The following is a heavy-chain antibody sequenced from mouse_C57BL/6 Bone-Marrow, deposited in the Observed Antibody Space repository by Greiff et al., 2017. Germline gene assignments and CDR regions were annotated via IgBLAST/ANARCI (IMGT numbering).Heavy chain of an antibody. V-gene: IGHV1-50*01. Sequence: QVKLQQPGAELVKPGASVKLSCKASGYTFNSSWMQWVKQRPGQGLEWIGEIDPSDSYTNYNQKFKGKATLTVDTSSSTAYLQLSSLTSEDPAVSYCARWTIYYYGSIYVNYFDYWGQGTTLTVSS. CDR1: GYTFNSSW. J-gene: IGHJ2*01. CDR2: IDPSDSYT. CDR3: ARWTIYYYGSIYVNYFDY. D-gene: IGHD1-1*01.